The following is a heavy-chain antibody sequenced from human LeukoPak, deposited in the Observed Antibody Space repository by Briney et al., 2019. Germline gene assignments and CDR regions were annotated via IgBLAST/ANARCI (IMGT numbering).Heavy chain of an antibody. V-gene: IGHV4-39*07. J-gene: IGHJ5*02. Sequence: SETLSLTCTVSGGSISSSSYYWGWIRQPPGKGLGWIGSIYYSGSTYYNPSLKSRVTISVDTSKNQFSLKLSSVTAADTAVYYCARDNMYGSGSLNWFDPWGQGTLVTVSS. CDR2: IYYSGST. D-gene: IGHD3-10*01. CDR3: ARDNMYGSGSLNWFDP. CDR1: GGSISSSSYY.